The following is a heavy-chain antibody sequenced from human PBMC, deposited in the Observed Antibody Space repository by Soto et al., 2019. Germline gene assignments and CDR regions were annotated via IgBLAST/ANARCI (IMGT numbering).Heavy chain of an antibody. CDR2: IYYSGST. J-gene: IGHJ6*02. CDR1: GGSISSYY. Sequence: SETLSLTCTVSGGSISSYYWTWIRQPPGKGLEWIGYIYYSGSTYYNPSLKSRVTISVDTSKNQFSLRLKSVTAADTAVYYCAGRTVTTIYYYGMDVWGQGTTVTVSS. CDR3: AGRTVTTIYYYGMDV. V-gene: IGHV4-59*01. D-gene: IGHD4-17*01.